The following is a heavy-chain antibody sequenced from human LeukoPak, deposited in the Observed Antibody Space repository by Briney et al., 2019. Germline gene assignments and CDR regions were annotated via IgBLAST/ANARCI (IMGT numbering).Heavy chain of an antibody. Sequence: PSETLSLTCAVYGGSFSGYYWSWIRQPPGKGLEWIGEINHSGSTNYNPSLKSRVTISVDTSKNQSSLKLSSVTAADTAVYYCARVKQDAFDIWGQGTMVTVSS. CDR2: INHSGST. J-gene: IGHJ3*02. CDR1: GGSFSGYY. V-gene: IGHV4-34*01. CDR3: ARVKQDAFDI.